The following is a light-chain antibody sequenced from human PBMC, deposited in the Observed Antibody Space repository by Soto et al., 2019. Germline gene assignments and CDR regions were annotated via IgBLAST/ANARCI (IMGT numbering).Light chain of an antibody. J-gene: IGKJ2*01. CDR3: QQYGVWLPET. CDR2: GAS. CDR1: QSVSRN. V-gene: IGKV3-15*01. Sequence: EVVLTQSPATLSVSPGDRATLSCRASQSVSRNLAWYQQKSGQAPRLLIYGASTRAADVPARFSSSGSATEFTLSISSLQSEDVAVYYCQQYGVWLPETFGQGTKLEI.